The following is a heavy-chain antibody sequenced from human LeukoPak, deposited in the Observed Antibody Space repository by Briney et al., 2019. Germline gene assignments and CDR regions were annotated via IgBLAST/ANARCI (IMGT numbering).Heavy chain of an antibody. D-gene: IGHD5-18*01. Sequence: NPSETLSLTCTVSGGSISSYYWSWIRQPPGKGLECIAYIYTTGSTNYNPSLKSRVTISVDTSKNQFSLKLSSVTAADTAVYYCARHTVYSYYYYMDVWGKGTTVTVSS. CDR3: ARHTVYSYYYYMDV. V-gene: IGHV4-4*09. J-gene: IGHJ6*03. CDR1: GGSISSYY. CDR2: IYTTGST.